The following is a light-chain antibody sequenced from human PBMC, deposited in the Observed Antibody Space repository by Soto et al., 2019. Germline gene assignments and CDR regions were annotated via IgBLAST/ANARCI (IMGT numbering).Light chain of an antibody. CDR2: DVS. J-gene: IGKJ1*01. Sequence: DIQMTQSPSTLSASLGDRVTITCRASHSINIWLAWFQQKPGKAPKLLISDVSSLESGVPSRFSGSGFGTEFTLTISSLHPDDVATYYCQQYNSYWTFGQGTRVEIK. CDR3: QQYNSYWT. CDR1: HSINIW. V-gene: IGKV1-5*01.